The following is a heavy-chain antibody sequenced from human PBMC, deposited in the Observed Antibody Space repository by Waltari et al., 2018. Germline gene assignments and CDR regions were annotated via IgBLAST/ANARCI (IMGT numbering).Heavy chain of an antibody. CDR1: GFSLSTSGVG. J-gene: IGHJ5*02. D-gene: IGHD6-6*01. Sequence: QITLKESGPTLVKPTQTLTLTCTFSGFSLSTSGVGVGWIRQPPGKALEWLALIYWDDDKRYSPSLKSRLTITKDTSKNQVVLTMTNMDPVDTATYYCAHRQESSSSEFNWFDPWGQGTLVTVSS. CDR3: AHRQESSSSEFNWFDP. CDR2: IYWDDDK. V-gene: IGHV2-5*02.